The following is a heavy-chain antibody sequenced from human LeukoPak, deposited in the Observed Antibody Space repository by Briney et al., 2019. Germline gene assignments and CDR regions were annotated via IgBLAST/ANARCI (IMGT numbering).Heavy chain of an antibody. CDR3: ARDKYYYDTSGSNPVFDY. CDR2: IFISGIT. CDR1: GGSISSGSHY. D-gene: IGHD3-22*01. J-gene: IGHJ4*02. V-gene: IGHV4-61*02. Sequence: SETLSLTCTVSGGSISSGSHYWSWIRQPAGKGLEWIGRIFISGITNYNPSLRSRVTISVDTSKNQFSLRLSSVTAADTALYYCARDKYYYDTSGSNPVFDYWGQGTLVTVSS.